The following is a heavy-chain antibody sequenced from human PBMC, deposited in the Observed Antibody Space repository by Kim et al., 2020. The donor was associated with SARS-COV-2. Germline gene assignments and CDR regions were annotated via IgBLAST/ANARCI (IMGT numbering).Heavy chain of an antibody. J-gene: IGHJ6*02. CDR2: ITWNSGRT. D-gene: IGHD2-15*01. Sequence: SLRLSCAASGFTFGDYAMHWVRQAPGKGLEWVSGITWNSGRTAYADSVKGRFTISRDNAKNSLYLQMNSLRTEDTALYYCVKDSAVVTAREYYYGMDVWGQGTAVTVSS. CDR1: GFTFGDYA. CDR3: VKDSAVVTAREYYYGMDV. V-gene: IGHV3-9*01.